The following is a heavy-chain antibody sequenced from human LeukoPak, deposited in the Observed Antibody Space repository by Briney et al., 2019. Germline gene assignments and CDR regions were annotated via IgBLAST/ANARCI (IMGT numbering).Heavy chain of an antibody. D-gene: IGHD3-3*01. V-gene: IGHV3-9*03. CDR1: GFTFDDYA. CDR2: ISWNSGSI. Sequence: GGSLRLSCAASGFTFDDYAMHWVPQAPGKGLEWVAGISWNSGSIGYADSVKGRFTISRDNAKNSLDLQMNSLRVEDMAVYYCAKGPGSGYYLYHFDYGGQGTLVTVSS. J-gene: IGHJ4*02. CDR3: AKGPGSGYYLYHFDY.